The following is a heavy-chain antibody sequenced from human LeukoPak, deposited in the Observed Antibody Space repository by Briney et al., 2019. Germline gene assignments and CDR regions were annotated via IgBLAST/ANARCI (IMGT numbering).Heavy chain of an antibody. J-gene: IGHJ4*02. V-gene: IGHV3-21*01. Sequence: PGGSLRLSCTASGFTFNGYSMNWVRQAPGKGLEWVSSISTSSSYIYYADSVKGRFTISRNNPKNSLYLQMNSLRAEDTAVYYCARNRGDPSYFDYWGQGTLVTISS. CDR3: ARNRGDPSYFDY. CDR2: ISTSSSYI. D-gene: IGHD4-17*01. CDR1: GFTFNGYS.